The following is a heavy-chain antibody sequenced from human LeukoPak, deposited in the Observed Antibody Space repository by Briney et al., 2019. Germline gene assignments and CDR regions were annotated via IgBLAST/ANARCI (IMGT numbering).Heavy chain of an antibody. CDR2: IIPIFGTA. CDR3: AETGYSSGWYYFDY. CDR1: GGTFSSHA. J-gene: IGHJ4*02. D-gene: IGHD6-19*01. V-gene: IGHV1-69*13. Sequence: GASVKVSCKASGGTFSSHAISWVRQAPGQGLEWMGGIIPIFGTANYAQKFQGRVTITADESTSTAYMELSSLRSEDTAVYYCAETGYSSGWYYFDYWGQGTLVTVSS.